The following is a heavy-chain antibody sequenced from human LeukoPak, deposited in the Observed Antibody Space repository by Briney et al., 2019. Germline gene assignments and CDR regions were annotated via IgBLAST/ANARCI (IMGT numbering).Heavy chain of an antibody. J-gene: IGHJ4*02. Sequence: SETLSLTCAVYGGSFSGYYWSWIRQPPGKGLEWIGEINHSGSTNYNPSLKSRVTISVDTSKNQFSLKLISVTAADTAVYYCARLESGYSSGWPTWAFDYWGQGTLVTVSS. CDR3: ARLESGYSSGWPTWAFDY. CDR2: INHSGST. V-gene: IGHV4-34*01. CDR1: GGSFSGYY. D-gene: IGHD6-19*01.